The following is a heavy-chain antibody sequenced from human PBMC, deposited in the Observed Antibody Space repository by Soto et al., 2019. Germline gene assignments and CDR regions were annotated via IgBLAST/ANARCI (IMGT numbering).Heavy chain of an antibody. V-gene: IGHV3-30-3*01. D-gene: IGHD5-12*01. CDR3: ASDIVATIGYYGMDV. Sequence: QVQLVESGGGVVQPGRSLRLSCAASGFTFSSYAMHWVHQAPGKGLEWVAVISYDGSNKYYADSVKGRFTISRDNSKNTLYLQMNSLRAEDTAVYYCASDIVATIGYYGMDVWGQGTTVTVSS. CDR2: ISYDGSNK. CDR1: GFTFSSYA. J-gene: IGHJ6*02.